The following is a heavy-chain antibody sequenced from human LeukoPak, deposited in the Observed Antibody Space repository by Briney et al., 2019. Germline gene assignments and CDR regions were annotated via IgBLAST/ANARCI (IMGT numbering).Heavy chain of an antibody. CDR2: IYYSGST. D-gene: IGHD6-13*01. CDR3: SRGIAAAGTRTGRMDV. Sequence: SETLSLTCTVSGGSISSYYWSWIRQPPGKGLEWLGYIYYSGSTNYNPSLKSRVTISVDTSKNQFSLRLSSVTAADTAVYYCSRGIAAAGTRTGRMDVWGQGTTVTVSS. V-gene: IGHV4-59*01. J-gene: IGHJ6*02. CDR1: GGSISSYY.